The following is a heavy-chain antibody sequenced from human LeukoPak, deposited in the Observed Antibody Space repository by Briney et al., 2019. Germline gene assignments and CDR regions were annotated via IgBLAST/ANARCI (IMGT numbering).Heavy chain of an antibody. CDR1: DDSISSGNYY. CDR3: ASISHHKYCAMDV. V-gene: IGHV4-31*03. D-gene: IGHD1-14*01. J-gene: IGHJ6*02. CDR2: IHNSGST. Sequence: SETLSLTCTVSDDSISSGNYYWSWIRQHPGEGLEWIGYIHNSGSTYYSPSLKSRVNISLDTSKKQFSLKMNSVTAADTAVYFCASISHHKYCAMDVWGQGATVSVSS.